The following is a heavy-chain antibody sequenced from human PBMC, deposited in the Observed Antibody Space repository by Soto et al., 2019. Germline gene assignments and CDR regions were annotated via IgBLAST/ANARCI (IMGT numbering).Heavy chain of an antibody. Sequence: SETLSLTCTVSGGSISSGDYYWSWIRQPPGKGLEWIGYTYYSGSTYYNPSLKSRVTISVDTSKNQFSLKLSSVTAADTAVYYCARGVDYDFWSGYYRNWFDPWGQGTLVTVSS. J-gene: IGHJ5*02. V-gene: IGHV4-30-4*01. CDR2: TYYSGST. CDR1: GGSISSGDYY. D-gene: IGHD3-3*01. CDR3: ARGVDYDFWSGYYRNWFDP.